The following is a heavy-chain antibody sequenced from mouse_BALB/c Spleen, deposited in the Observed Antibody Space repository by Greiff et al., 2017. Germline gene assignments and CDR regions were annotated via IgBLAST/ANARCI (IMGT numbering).Heavy chain of an antibody. CDR2: ISYSGST. Sequence: EVMLVESGPGLVKPSQSLSLTCTVTGYSITSDYAWNWIRQFPGNKLEWMGYISYSGSTSYNPSLKSRISITRDTSKNQFFLQLNSVTTEDTATYYCARRDHYYGSSAAWFAYWGQGTLVTVSA. J-gene: IGHJ3*01. D-gene: IGHD1-1*01. CDR1: GYSITSDYA. V-gene: IGHV3-2*02. CDR3: ARRDHYYGSSAAWFAY.